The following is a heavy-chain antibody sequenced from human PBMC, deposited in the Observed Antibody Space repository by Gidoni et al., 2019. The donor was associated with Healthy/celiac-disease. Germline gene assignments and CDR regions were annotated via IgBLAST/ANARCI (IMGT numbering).Heavy chain of an antibody. J-gene: IGHJ6*02. V-gene: IGHV3-43*02. D-gene: IGHD6-13*01. CDR2: SSGDGGST. CDR3: AKDFGSSWFGYYYYGMDV. Sequence: EVQLVESGGGVVQPGGSLRLSCAASGFTFDDYAMHWVRQAPGKGLEWVSLSSGDGGSTYYADSVKGRFTISRDNSKNSLYLQMNSLRTEDTALYYCAKDFGSSWFGYYYYGMDVWGQGTTVTVSS. CDR1: GFTFDDYA.